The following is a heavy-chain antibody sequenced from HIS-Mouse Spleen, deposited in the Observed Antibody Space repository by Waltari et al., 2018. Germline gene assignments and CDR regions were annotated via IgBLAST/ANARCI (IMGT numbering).Heavy chain of an antibody. CDR1: GGSISSSSYY. CDR3: AREIPYSSSWYDWYFDL. V-gene: IGHV4-39*07. J-gene: IGHJ2*01. D-gene: IGHD6-13*01. CDR2: IYYSGGT. Sequence: QLQLQESGPGLVKPSETLSLTCTVSGGSISSSSYYWGWIRQPPGTGLEWIGSIYYSGGTYYNPPVKSRVTISVDTSKNQFSLKLSSVTAADTAVYYCAREIPYSSSWYDWYFDLWGRGTLVTVSS.